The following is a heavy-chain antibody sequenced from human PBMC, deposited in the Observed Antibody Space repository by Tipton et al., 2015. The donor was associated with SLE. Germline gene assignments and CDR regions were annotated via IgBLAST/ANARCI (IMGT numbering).Heavy chain of an antibody. J-gene: IGHJ6*03. D-gene: IGHD3-22*01. CDR3: ARGLNYYDSSGYYPFYYMDV. Sequence: TLSLTCTVSGGSISRNGYYWSWIRQHPGKGLEWIGHIYYSGNTYYNPSLKSRVTMSVDTSYNQFSLKLSSVNAADTAVYYCARGLNYYDSSGYYPFYYMDVWGKGTTVTVSS. V-gene: IGHV4-31*03. CDR2: IYYSGNT. CDR1: GGSISRNGYY.